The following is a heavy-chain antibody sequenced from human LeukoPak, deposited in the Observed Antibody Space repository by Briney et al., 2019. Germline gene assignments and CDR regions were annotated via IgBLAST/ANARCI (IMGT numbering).Heavy chain of an antibody. D-gene: IGHD3-22*01. V-gene: IGHV3-48*01. CDR3: ARDSRYYDSSGPT. J-gene: IGHJ1*01. CDR1: GFTFSNYN. Sequence: GGSLRLSCAASGFTFSNYNMNWVRQAPGKGLEWISYIGIRSSTIYYADSVKGRFTISRDNAKNSLFLQMNSLRVEDTAVYYCARDSRYYDSSGPTWGQGTLVTVSS. CDR2: IGIRSSTI.